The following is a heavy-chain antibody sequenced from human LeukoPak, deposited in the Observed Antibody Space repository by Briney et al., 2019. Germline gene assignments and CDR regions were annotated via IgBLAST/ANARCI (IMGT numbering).Heavy chain of an antibody. J-gene: IGHJ4*02. CDR1: GFTFSSYA. Sequence: GGSLRLSCAASGFTFSSYAMSWVRQAPGKGLEWVSSITTSGDNTYYADSVKGRFTISRDNSKNTLCQQMNSLRAEDTAVYYCAKRGAYDNRYFDYWGQGTLVTVSS. CDR3: AKRGAYDNRYFDY. CDR2: ITTSGDNT. V-gene: IGHV3-23*01. D-gene: IGHD3-22*01.